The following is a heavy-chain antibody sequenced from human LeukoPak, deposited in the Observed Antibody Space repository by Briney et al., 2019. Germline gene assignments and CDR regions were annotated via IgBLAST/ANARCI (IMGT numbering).Heavy chain of an antibody. CDR3: ARHRPLCSGCSCYSGVFDY. CDR1: GGSISSYY. V-gene: IGHV4-59*08. J-gene: IGHJ4*02. Sequence: PSETLSLTCTVSGGSISSYYWSWIRQPPGKGLEWIGYIYYSGSTNYNPSLKSRVTISVDTSKNQFSLKLSSVTAADTAVYYCARHRPLCSGCSCYSGVFDYWGQGTLVTVSS. D-gene: IGHD2-15*01. CDR2: IYYSGST.